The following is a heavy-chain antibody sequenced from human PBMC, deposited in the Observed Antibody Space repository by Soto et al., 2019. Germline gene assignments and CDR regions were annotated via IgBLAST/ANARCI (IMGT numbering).Heavy chain of an antibody. J-gene: IGHJ6*03. D-gene: IGHD3-10*01. V-gene: IGHV4-34*01. CDR3: ARGLILWFGELSRRGGYYYYMDV. CDR1: GGSFSGYQ. Sequence: QVQLQQWGAGLLKPSETLSLTCAVYGGSFSGYQWSWIRQTPGTGLEWIGEINDSGKINYNPSLKSRVTILIDTPKKQISLKLSSVTAADTAVYYCARGLILWFGELSRRGGYYYYMDVWGKGTTVTVSS. CDR2: INDSGKI.